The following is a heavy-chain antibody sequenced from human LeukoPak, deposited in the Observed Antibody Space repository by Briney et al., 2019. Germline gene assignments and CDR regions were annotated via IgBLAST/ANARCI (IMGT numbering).Heavy chain of an antibody. CDR2: LSGSGGST. CDR1: GFTVSDYY. J-gene: IGHJ3*02. D-gene: IGHD3-22*01. CDR3: AKDPPYYYDSSGYGGGAFDI. V-gene: IGHV3-23*01. Sequence: SGGSLRLSCAASGFTVSDYYMNWVRQAPGKGLEWVSALSGSGGSTYYTDSVKGRFTISRDNSKNTLYLQMNSLRAEDTAVYYCAKDPPYYYDSSGYGGGAFDIWGQGTMVTVSS.